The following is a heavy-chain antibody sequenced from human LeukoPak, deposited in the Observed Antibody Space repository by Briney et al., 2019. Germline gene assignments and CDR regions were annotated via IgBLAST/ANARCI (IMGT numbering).Heavy chain of an antibody. CDR1: GGSISSSSYY. J-gene: IGHJ4*02. CDR2: IYYSGST. D-gene: IGHD3-10*01. CDR3: ASRSGSYYNVAY. V-gene: IGHV4-39*07. Sequence: SETLSLTCTVSGGSISSSSYYWGWIRQPPGKGLEWIGSIYYSGSTYYNPSLKSRVTISVDTSKNQFSLKLSSVTAADTAVYYCASRSGSYYNVAYWGQGTLVTVSS.